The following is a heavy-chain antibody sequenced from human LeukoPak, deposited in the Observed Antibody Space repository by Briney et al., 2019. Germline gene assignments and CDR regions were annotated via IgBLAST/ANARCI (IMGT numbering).Heavy chain of an antibody. CDR2: IRYDGSDK. Sequence: QPGGSLRLSCATSGFTFSKYDMHWVRQAPGKGLEWVAFIRYDGSDKYYADSAKGRFTISRDNSKNTLYLQMNSLSAEDTAVYYCAKELCIITSCYAADYWGQGTLVTVSS. D-gene: IGHD2-2*01. CDR3: AKELCIITSCYAADY. J-gene: IGHJ4*02. V-gene: IGHV3-30*02. CDR1: GFTFSKYD.